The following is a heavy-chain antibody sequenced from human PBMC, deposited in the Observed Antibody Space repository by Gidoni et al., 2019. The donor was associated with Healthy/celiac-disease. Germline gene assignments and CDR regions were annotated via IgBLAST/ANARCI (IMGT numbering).Heavy chain of an antibody. J-gene: IGHJ6*02. V-gene: IGHV3-30-3*01. Sequence: QVQLVESGGGVVQPGRSLRLSCAASGFTFSSYAMHGVRQAPGKGLEWVAVISYDGSNKYYADSVKGRFTISRDNSKNTLYLQMNSLRAEDTAVYYCARDMADYYYGMDVWGQGTTVTVSS. CDR1: GFTFSSYA. CDR2: ISYDGSNK. D-gene: IGHD3-10*01. CDR3: ARDMADYYYGMDV.